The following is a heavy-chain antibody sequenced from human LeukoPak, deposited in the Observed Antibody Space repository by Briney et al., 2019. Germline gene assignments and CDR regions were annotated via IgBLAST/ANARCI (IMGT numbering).Heavy chain of an antibody. CDR2: IYTSGST. CDR3: ARASYSYDISGWVPFDY. J-gene: IGHJ4*02. Sequence: PSQTLSLTCTVSSGSISSSNYYWSWIRQPAGKGLEWIGRIYTSGSTTYNPSLKSRVTISGDTSENQFSLRLSSVTAADTAVYYCARASYSYDISGWVPFDYWGQGTLVTVSS. V-gene: IGHV4-61*02. D-gene: IGHD3-22*01. CDR1: SGSISSSNYY.